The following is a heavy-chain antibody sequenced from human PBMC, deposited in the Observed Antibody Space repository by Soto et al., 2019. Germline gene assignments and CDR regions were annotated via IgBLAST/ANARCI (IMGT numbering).Heavy chain of an antibody. J-gene: IGHJ5*02. D-gene: IGHD1-20*01. V-gene: IGHV1-69*02. CDR2: IIPILGIA. CDR3: ARANWNDAGNWFDP. CDR1: GGTFSSYT. Sequence: QVQLVQSGAEVKKPGSSVKVCCKASGGTFSSYTISWVRQAAGQGLEWMGRIIPILGIANYAQKFQGRVTITADKSTSTAYMELSSLRSEDTAVYYCARANWNDAGNWFDPWGQGTLVTVSS.